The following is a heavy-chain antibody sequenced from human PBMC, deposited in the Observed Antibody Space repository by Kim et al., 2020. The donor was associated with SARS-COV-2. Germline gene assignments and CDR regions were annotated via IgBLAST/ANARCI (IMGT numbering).Heavy chain of an antibody. CDR3: ARELFGGIAAAGYFDY. V-gene: IGHV1-69*13. CDR1: GGTFSSYA. Sequence: SVKVSCKASGGTFSSYAISWVRQASGQGLEWMGGIIPIFGTANYAQKFQGRVTITADESTSTAYMELSSLRSEDTAVYYCARELFGGIAAAGYFDYWGQGTLVTVSS. J-gene: IGHJ4*02. CDR2: IIPIFGTA. D-gene: IGHD6-13*01.